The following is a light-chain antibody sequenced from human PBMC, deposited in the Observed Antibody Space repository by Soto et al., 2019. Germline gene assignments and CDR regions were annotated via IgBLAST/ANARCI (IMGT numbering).Light chain of an antibody. Sequence: QSVLTQPASVFGSPGQSITFSCTGTSSAVGAYNYDSWYQQYPGEAPKVIIYDVSHRPAGVSNRFSGSKSGNTASLTISGLQTQDGADYYCSSYTSATTYVFGTGTKVTDL. V-gene: IGLV2-14*01. CDR2: DVS. J-gene: IGLJ1*01. CDR1: SSAVGAYNY. CDR3: SSYTSATTYV.